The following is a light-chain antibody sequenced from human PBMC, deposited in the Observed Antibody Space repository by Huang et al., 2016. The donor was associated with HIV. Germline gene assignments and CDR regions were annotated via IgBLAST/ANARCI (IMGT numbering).Light chain of an antibody. J-gene: IGKJ4*02. CDR3: QQSVTFPLT. CDR2: AAS. V-gene: IGKV1-12*01. Sequence: DIKMTRSPSSVSASIGDRVSFTCRASQDVNKWLAWYQQKRGVAPKLLVYAASTLQSVAPSRFRGSGSGTHVPLTINNLQAEDFATYFCQQSVTFPLTFGGGTKVELK. CDR1: QDVNKW.